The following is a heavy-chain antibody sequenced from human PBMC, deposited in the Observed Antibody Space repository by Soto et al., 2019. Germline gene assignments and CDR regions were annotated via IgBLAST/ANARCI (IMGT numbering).Heavy chain of an antibody. CDR1: GGSITSTSYY. CDR3: ARRLFSSTWPSYFDY. D-gene: IGHD6-13*01. Sequence: LSLTCTVYGGSITSTSYYWGWIRQPSGKGLEWIGCIHYSGSTYYNPPLRSRVTSSVDTSKNQFSLKVSSVTAADTAVYYCARRLFSSTWPSYFDYWGEGTLVTVSS. V-gene: IGHV4-39*01. J-gene: IGHJ4*02. CDR2: IHYSGST.